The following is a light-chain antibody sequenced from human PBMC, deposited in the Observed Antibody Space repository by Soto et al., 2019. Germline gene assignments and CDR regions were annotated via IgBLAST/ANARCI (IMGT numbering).Light chain of an antibody. J-gene: IGLJ3*02. CDR3: QSYDSSLSGAVV. CDR1: SSNIGANYD. CDR2: GNN. V-gene: IGLV1-40*01. Sequence: QSVLTQPPSVSGAPGQRVTISCTGSSSNIGANYDVHWYRQLPGKGPKLLVFGNNNRPSGVPDRFSGSKSGTSGSLAITGLQAEDEGDYYCQSYDSSLSGAVVFGGGTKLTVL.